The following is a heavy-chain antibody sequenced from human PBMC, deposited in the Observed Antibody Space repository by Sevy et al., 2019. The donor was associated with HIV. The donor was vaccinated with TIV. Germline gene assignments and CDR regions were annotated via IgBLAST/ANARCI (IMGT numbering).Heavy chain of an antibody. CDR3: ARGGYYYDNAAYCALDS. D-gene: IGHD3-22*01. CDR2: IWSDGAYQ. V-gene: IGHV3-33*01. Sequence: GGSLRLSCAATGFTFSNYAMHWVRQAPGKGMEWVAIIWSDGAYQYHGDSVKGRVTISRDNSKNTLYLQMNNVRVEDTAVYYCARGGYYYDNAAYCALDSWGQGTLVTVSS. J-gene: IGHJ4*02. CDR1: GFTFSNYA.